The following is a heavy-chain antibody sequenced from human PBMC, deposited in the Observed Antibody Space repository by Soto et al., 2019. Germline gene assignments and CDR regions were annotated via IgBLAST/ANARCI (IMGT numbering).Heavy chain of an antibody. CDR3: ASTRGMTAILRPPHRADYYYYGMDV. CDR2: IIPIFGTA. J-gene: IGHJ6*02. V-gene: IGHV1-69*12. D-gene: IGHD2-21*02. CDR1: GGTFSSYA. Sequence: QVQLVQSGAEVKKPGSSVKVSCKASGGTFSSYAISWVRQAPGQGLEWMGGIIPIFGTANYAQKFQGRVTITADESTSTAYMELSSLRSEDTAVYYCASTRGMTAILRPPHRADYYYYGMDVWGQGTTVPVSS.